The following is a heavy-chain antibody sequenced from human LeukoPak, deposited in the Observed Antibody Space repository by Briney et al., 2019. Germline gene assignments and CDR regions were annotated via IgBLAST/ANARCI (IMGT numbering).Heavy chain of an antibody. Sequence: SETLSLTCAVYGGSFSGYYWSWIRQPPGKGLEWIGEINHSGSTNYNPSLKSRVTISVDTSKNQFSLKLSSVTAADTAVYYCASTLKGGYNWFDPWGQGTLVTASS. CDR3: ASTLKGGYNWFDP. CDR2: INHSGST. V-gene: IGHV4-34*01. J-gene: IGHJ5*02. D-gene: IGHD5-12*01. CDR1: GGSFSGYY.